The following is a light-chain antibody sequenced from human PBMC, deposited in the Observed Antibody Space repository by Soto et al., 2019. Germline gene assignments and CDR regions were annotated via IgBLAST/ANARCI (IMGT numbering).Light chain of an antibody. Sequence: DIQVTQSPSSLSASVGDRVTITCRSSQAIFTFLNWYQQKEGKAPRFLIYATSNLQSGVPSRFSGTGSGTEFTLTISSLQPEDFATYVCQQGYRLPITFGQGTRLDIK. V-gene: IGKV1-39*01. J-gene: IGKJ5*01. CDR3: QQGYRLPIT. CDR2: ATS. CDR1: QAIFTF.